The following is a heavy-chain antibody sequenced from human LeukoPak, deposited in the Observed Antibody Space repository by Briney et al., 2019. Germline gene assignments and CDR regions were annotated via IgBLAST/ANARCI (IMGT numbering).Heavy chain of an antibody. D-gene: IGHD3-10*01. V-gene: IGHV4-34*01. CDR3: ARGRPNYYGSGSYNWFDP. J-gene: IGHJ5*02. CDR2: INHSGST. CDR1: GGSFSGYY. Sequence: KPSETLSLTCAVYGGSFSGYYWSWIHQPPGKGLEWIGEINHSGSTNYNPSLKSRVTISVDTSKNQFSLKLSSVTAADTAVYYCARGRPNYYGSGSYNWFDPWGQGTLVTVSS.